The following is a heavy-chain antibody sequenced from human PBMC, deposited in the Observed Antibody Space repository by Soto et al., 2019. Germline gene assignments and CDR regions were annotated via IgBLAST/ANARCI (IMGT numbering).Heavy chain of an antibody. J-gene: IGHJ3*02. V-gene: IGHV5-51*01. CDR2: IYPGDSDT. Sequence: GESLKISCKGSGYSYTSDWFGWVRQMPGKGLGWMGIIYPGDSDTRYSPSFQGQVTISADKSISTAYLQWSSLKASDTAMYNCARRVPVVVAAIWAFDIRGQGTMVTVSS. CDR1: GYSYTSDW. D-gene: IGHD2-15*01. CDR3: ARRVPVVVAAIWAFDI.